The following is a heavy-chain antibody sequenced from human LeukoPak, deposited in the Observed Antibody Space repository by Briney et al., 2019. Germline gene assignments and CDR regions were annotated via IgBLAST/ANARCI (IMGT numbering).Heavy chain of an antibody. D-gene: IGHD6-19*01. CDR1: GGSISSSNW. Sequence: SETLSLTCAVSGGSISSSNWWSWVRQPPGKGLEWIGEIYHSGSTNYNPSLKSRVTISVDKSKNQFSLKLSSVTAADTAVYYCARAHAVAGYYYYYMDVWGEGTTATVSS. V-gene: IGHV4-4*02. J-gene: IGHJ6*03. CDR2: IYHSGST. CDR3: ARAHAVAGYYYYYMDV.